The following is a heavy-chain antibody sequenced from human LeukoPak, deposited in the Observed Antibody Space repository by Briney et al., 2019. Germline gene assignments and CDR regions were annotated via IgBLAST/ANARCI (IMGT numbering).Heavy chain of an antibody. V-gene: IGHV1-69*06. Sequence: SVNLSCKASGGTFSSYAISWVRQAPGQGLEWMGRIIPIFGTANYAQKFQGRVTITADKSTSTAYMELSSLRSDDRAVYYCATTRYYYDSSDAFHIWGQGTMVTVSS. CDR2: IIPIFGTA. CDR3: ATTRYYYDSSDAFHI. J-gene: IGHJ3*02. D-gene: IGHD3-22*01. CDR1: GGTFSSYA.